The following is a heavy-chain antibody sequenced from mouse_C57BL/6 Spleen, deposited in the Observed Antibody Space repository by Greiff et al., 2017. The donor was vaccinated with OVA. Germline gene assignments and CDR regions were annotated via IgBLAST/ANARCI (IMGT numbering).Heavy chain of an antibody. CDR3: ARATTVVEDYAMDY. J-gene: IGHJ4*01. CDR2: IDPSDSET. Sequence: QVQLQQPGAELVRPGSSVKLSCKASGYTFTSYWMHWVKQRPIQGLEWIGNIDPSDSETHYNPKFKDKATLTVDKSSSTAYMQLSSLTSEDSAVYYCARATTVVEDYAMDYWGQGTSVTVSS. CDR1: GYTFTSYW. D-gene: IGHD1-1*01. V-gene: IGHV1-52*01.